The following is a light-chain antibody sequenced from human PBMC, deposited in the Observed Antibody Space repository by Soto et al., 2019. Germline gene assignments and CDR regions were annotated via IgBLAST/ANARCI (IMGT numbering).Light chain of an antibody. V-gene: IGLV2-23*01. CDR1: SSDVGSYNL. CDR3: CSYAGSSTPVV. Sequence: QSALIQPASVSGSPGQSITISCTGTSSDVGSYNLVSWYQQHPGKAPKLMIYEGSNRPSGVSNRFSGSKSGNTASLTISGLQAEDEADYYCCSYAGSSTPVVFGGGTKVTVL. CDR2: EGS. J-gene: IGLJ2*01.